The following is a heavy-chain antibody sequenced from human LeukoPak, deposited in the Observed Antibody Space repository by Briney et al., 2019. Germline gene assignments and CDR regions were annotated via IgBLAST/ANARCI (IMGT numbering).Heavy chain of an antibody. Sequence: PGGSLRLSCAASGFTFDDYAMHWVRQAPGKGLEWVLLISGDGGSTYYADSVKGRFTISRDNSKNSLYLQMNSLRTEDTALYYCAKDYYDSSGYSVDYWGQGTLVTVSS. CDR3: AKDYYDSSGYSVDY. CDR2: ISGDGGST. J-gene: IGHJ4*02. D-gene: IGHD3-22*01. V-gene: IGHV3-43*02. CDR1: GFTFDDYA.